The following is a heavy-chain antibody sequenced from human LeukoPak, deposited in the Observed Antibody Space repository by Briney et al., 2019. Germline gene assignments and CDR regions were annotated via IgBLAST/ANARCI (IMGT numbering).Heavy chain of an antibody. Sequence: PSETLSLTCAVYGGSFSGYYWSWIRQPPGKGLEWIGEINHSGSTNYNPSLKGRVTISVDTSKNQFSLKLSSVTAADTAVYYCARASAGWLQPYFDYWGQGTLVTVSS. J-gene: IGHJ4*02. D-gene: IGHD5-24*01. V-gene: IGHV4-34*01. CDR3: ARASAGWLQPYFDY. CDR2: INHSGST. CDR1: GGSFSGYY.